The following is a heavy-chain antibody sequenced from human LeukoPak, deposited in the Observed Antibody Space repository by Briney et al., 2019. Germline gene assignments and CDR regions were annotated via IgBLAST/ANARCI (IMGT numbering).Heavy chain of an antibody. D-gene: IGHD3-10*01. CDR2: IYYSGGA. CDR3: ARRYYSGPFDY. Sequence: PSETLSLTCTVSGGSTSSNNYYWVWIRQPPGKGLEWIGSIYYSGGAYYNPSLKSRVTISVDTSKNQFSLRLTSVTAADTAVYYCARRYYSGPFDYWGQGTLDTVSS. J-gene: IGHJ4*02. V-gene: IGHV4-39*01. CDR1: GGSTSSNNYY.